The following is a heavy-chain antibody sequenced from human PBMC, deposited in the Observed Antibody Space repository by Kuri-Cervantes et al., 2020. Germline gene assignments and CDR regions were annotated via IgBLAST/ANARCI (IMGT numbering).Heavy chain of an antibody. J-gene: IGHJ6*02. Sequence: ASVKVSCKASGYTFTGYYMHWVRQAPGQGLEWMGWINPNSGGTNYAQKFQGRVTMTRDTSISTAYMELSRLRSDDTAVYYCAREVRLGGAALGGMDVWSQGTTVTVSS. CDR2: INPNSGGT. CDR1: GYTFTGYY. V-gene: IGHV1-2*02. D-gene: IGHD3-16*01. CDR3: AREVRLGGAALGGMDV.